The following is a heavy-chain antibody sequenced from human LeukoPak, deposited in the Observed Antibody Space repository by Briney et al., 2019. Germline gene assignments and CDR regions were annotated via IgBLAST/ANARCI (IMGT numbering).Heavy chain of an antibody. V-gene: IGHV3-30*02. CDR2: IRCDGSNK. CDR3: AKDSASIVGALDY. CDR1: GFTFSSYG. J-gene: IGHJ4*02. Sequence: GGSLRLSCAASGFTFSSYGMNWVRQAPGKGLEWVAFIRCDGSNKYYADSVKGRFTMSRDNSENTLDLQMNSLRAEDTAVYYCAKDSASIVGALDYWGKGTLVTVSS. D-gene: IGHD1-26*01.